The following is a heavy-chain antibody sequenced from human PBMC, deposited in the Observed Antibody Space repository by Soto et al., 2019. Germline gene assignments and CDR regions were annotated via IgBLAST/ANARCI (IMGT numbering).Heavy chain of an antibody. D-gene: IGHD3-22*01. CDR3: AKPPHSSGSFDY. J-gene: IGHJ4*02. Sequence: GESLKISCKGSGYSFTSYWIGWVRQKPGKGLEWMGIAQPGHSDTRYSPAFQGHVTISADESTNTAYLQWSSLRASDTAVYYCAKPPHSSGSFDYWGQGTLVTVSS. CDR2: AQPGHSDT. V-gene: IGHV5-51*01. CDR1: GYSFTSYW.